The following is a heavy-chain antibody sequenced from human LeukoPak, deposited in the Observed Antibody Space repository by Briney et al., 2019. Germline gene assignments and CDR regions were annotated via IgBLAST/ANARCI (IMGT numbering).Heavy chain of an antibody. Sequence: GGSLRLSCVASGVTLSNYAMSWARQAPGKGLEWVSGISSSGSGGNTYYADSVKGRFTISRDNAKNSLYLQMNSLRAEDTAVYFCATPPVLLIYWGQGTLVTVSS. CDR2: ISSSGSGGNT. CDR1: GVTLSNYA. CDR3: ATPPVLLIY. D-gene: IGHD3-10*01. J-gene: IGHJ4*02. V-gene: IGHV3-23*01.